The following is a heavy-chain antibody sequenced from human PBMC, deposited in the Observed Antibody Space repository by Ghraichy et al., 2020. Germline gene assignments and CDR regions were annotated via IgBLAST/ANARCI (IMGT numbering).Heavy chain of an antibody. CDR1: GFTFSSYA. Sequence: GGSLRLSCAGSGFTFSSYAMRWDRQAPGKGLEWVSAINGSGGSTYYADSVKGRFTISRDNSKNTLYLQMNSLRAEDTAVYYCATRPYYDILTGYGGLDYWGQGTLFTVSS. CDR2: INGSGGST. CDR3: ATRPYYDILTGYGGLDY. D-gene: IGHD3-9*01. V-gene: IGHV3-23*01. J-gene: IGHJ4*02.